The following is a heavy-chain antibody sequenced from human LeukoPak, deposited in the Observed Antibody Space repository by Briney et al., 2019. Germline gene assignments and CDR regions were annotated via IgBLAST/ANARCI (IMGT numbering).Heavy chain of an antibody. CDR3: AREAPTVTRDFDY. V-gene: IGHV3-66*01. D-gene: IGHD4-17*01. CDR1: EFSVGSNY. Sequence: GGSLRLSCAASEFSVGSNYMTWVRQAPGKGLEWVSLIYSGGSTYYADSVKGRFTISRDNSKNTLYLQMNSLRAEDTAVYYCAREAPTVTRDFDYWGQGTLVTVSS. CDR2: IYSGGST. J-gene: IGHJ4*02.